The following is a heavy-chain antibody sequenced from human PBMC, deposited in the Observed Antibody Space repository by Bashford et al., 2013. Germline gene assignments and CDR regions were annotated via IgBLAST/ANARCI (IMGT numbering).Heavy chain of an antibody. CDR2: INAGNGNT. CDR1: GYTFTSYA. J-gene: IGHJ6*02. D-gene: IGHD2-2*01. V-gene: IGHV1-3*01. CDR3: AQEYQLPGDYYYGMDV. Sequence: ASVKVSCKASGYTFTSYAMHWVRQAPGQRLEWMGWINAGNGNTKYSQKFQGRVTITRDTSASTAYMELSSLRSEDTAVYYCAQEYQLPGDYYYGMDVWGQGTTVTVSS.